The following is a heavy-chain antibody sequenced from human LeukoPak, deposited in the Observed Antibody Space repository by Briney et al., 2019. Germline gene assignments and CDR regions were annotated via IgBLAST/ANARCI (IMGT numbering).Heavy chain of an antibody. Sequence: ASVKVSCKASGYTFTGYYMHWARQAPGQGLEWMGWINPSSGGTNYAQKFQGRVTMTRDTSISTAYMELSRLRSDDTAVYYCAQSEDDYTNTYGMDVWGQGTTVTVSS. CDR3: AQSEDDYTNTYGMDV. CDR2: INPSSGGT. CDR1: GYTFTGYY. D-gene: IGHD4-4*01. V-gene: IGHV1-2*02. J-gene: IGHJ6*02.